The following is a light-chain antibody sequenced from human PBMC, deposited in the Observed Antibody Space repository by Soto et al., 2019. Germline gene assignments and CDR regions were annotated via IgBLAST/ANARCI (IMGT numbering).Light chain of an antibody. CDR2: DAS. CDR3: QQLNSYPLT. V-gene: IGKV1-5*01. CDR1: QSMSSW. J-gene: IGKJ4*01. Sequence: DIQMTQSPSTLSASVGDRVTITCRASQSMSSWLACYQQKPGKAPKLLIYDASSLESGVPSRFSGSGSGTDFTRHISSLPPEDFATYYCQQLNSYPLTFCGGTKVEIK.